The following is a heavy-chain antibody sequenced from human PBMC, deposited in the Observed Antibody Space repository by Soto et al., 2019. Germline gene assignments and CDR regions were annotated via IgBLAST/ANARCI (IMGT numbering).Heavy chain of an antibody. CDR3: ARLTAAIAY. V-gene: IGHV4-59*01. J-gene: IGHJ4*02. CDR2: IYYSGST. CDR1: GGSISSYY. D-gene: IGHD2-2*01. Sequence: SETLSLTCTVSGGSISSYYWSWIRQPPGKGLEWIGYIYYSGSTNYNPSLKSRVTISVDTSKNQFSLKLSSVTAADTAVYYCARLTAAIAYWGQGTLVTVSS.